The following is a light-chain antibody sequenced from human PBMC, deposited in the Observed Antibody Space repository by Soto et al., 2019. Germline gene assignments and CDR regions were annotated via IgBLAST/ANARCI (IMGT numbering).Light chain of an antibody. J-gene: IGKJ1*01. V-gene: IGKV3-15*01. CDR3: QQYNDWPRT. CDR1: QSVSSN. Sequence: EIVMTQSPATLSVSPGERATLSCRASQSVSSNLAWYQQKPGQAPRLLIHGASTGATGIPARFSGSGSGTEFTLTISSLQSEDFAVYYCQQYNDWPRTFGQGTKVDIK. CDR2: GAS.